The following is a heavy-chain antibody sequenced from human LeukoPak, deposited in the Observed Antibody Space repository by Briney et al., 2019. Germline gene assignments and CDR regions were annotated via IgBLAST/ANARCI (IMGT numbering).Heavy chain of an antibody. CDR2: IYTSGST. CDR1: GGSINNYY. V-gene: IGHV4-4*07. Sequence: SETLSLTCTVSGGSINNYYWSWIRQPPGKGLEWIGRIYTSGSTNYNPSLKSRVTMSVDTSKNQFSLKLSSVTAADTAVYYCARVLSRVTDWFDPWGQGTLVTVSS. D-gene: IGHD5-18*01. J-gene: IGHJ5*02. CDR3: ARVLSRVTDWFDP.